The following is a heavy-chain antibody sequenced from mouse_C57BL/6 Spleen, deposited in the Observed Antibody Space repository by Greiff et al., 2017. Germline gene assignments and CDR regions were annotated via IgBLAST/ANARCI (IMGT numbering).Heavy chain of an antibody. CDR3: ARDYGNYWYFDV. D-gene: IGHD2-1*01. V-gene: IGHV5-12*01. J-gene: IGHJ1*03. CDR1: GFTFSDYH. CDR2: LSNGGGST. Sequence: EVNVVESGGGLVQPGGSLKLSCAASGFTFSDYHLYWVRQTPEKRLEWVAYLSNGGGSTYYPDTVKGRFTISRDNAKNTLYLQMSRLKSEDTAMYYCARDYGNYWYFDVWGTGTTVTVSA.